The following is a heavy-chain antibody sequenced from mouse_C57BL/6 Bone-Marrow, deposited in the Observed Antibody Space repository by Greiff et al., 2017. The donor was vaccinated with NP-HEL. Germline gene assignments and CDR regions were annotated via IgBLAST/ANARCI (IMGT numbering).Heavy chain of an antibody. V-gene: IGHV14-4*01. CDR3: TTGAYYYGSSYDY. CDR1: GFNIKDDY. Sequence: EVQLQQSGAELVRPGASVKLSCTASGFNIKDDYMHWVKQRPEQGLEWIGWIDPENGDTEYASKFQGKATITADTSSNTAYLQLSSLTSEDTAVYYCTTGAYYYGSSYDYWGQGTTLTVSS. J-gene: IGHJ2*01. CDR2: IDPENGDT. D-gene: IGHD1-1*01.